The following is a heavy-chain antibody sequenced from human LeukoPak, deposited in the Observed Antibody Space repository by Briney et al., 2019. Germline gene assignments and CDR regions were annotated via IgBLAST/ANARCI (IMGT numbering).Heavy chain of an antibody. V-gene: IGHV3-48*04. Sequence: GXSLRLSCAASGFTFSSQNMNWVRQAPGKGLEWLAYISSSSGTIYYADSVKGRFTISRDNAKNSLYLQMNSLRAEDTAVYYCARGAGSSWFAYWGQGTLVTVSS. CDR2: ISSSSGTI. CDR1: GFTFSSQN. D-gene: IGHD6-13*01. J-gene: IGHJ5*01. CDR3: ARGAGSSWFAY.